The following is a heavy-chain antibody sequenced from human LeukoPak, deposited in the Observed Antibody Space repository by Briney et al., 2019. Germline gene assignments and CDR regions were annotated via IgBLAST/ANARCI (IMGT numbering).Heavy chain of an antibody. D-gene: IGHD6-13*01. CDR2: IKQDGSEK. CDR1: GFTFSSYL. CDR3: AKVLVASSNRFDY. J-gene: IGHJ4*02. V-gene: IGHV3-7*03. Sequence: GGSLRLSCAASGFTFSSYLMSWVRQAPGKGLEWVANIKQDGSEKYYVDSVKGRFTISRDNSKNTLYLQMNSLRTEDTAVYYCAKVLVASSNRFDYWGQGTLVTVSS.